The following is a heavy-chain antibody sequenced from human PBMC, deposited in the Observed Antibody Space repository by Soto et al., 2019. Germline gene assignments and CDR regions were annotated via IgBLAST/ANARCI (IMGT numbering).Heavy chain of an antibody. Sequence: PRESLKISCKGSGYSFTSYWISWVRQMPGKGLEWMGGIDPSDSDTNYSPSFQGHVTISADKSISTAYLQWSSLKASDTAMYYCARQRYCSGGSCYSGWFDPWGQGTLVTVSS. V-gene: IGHV5-10-1*01. J-gene: IGHJ5*02. CDR2: IDPSDSDT. CDR3: ARQRYCSGGSCYSGWFDP. D-gene: IGHD2-15*01. CDR1: GYSFTSYW.